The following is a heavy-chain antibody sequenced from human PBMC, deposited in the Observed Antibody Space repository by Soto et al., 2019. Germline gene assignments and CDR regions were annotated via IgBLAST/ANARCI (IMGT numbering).Heavy chain of an antibody. V-gene: IGHV3-33*01. CDR2: IWYDGSNK. CDR3: ARCFAPRPCIAAGY. D-gene: IGHD6-25*01. Sequence: PGGSLRLSCAASGFTFSSYGMHWVRQAPGKGLEWVAVIWYDGSNKYYADSVKGRFTISRDNSKNTLYLQMNSLRAEDTAVYYCARCFAPRPCIAAGYWGQGTLVTVSS. CDR1: GFTFSSYG. J-gene: IGHJ4*02.